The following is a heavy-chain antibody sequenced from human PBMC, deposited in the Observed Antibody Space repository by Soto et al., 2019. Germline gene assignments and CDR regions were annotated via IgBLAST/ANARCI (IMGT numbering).Heavy chain of an antibody. V-gene: IGHV3-30-3*01. CDR3: ARDRMTIFGIVIINGMDV. Sequence: GGSLRLSCVASGFTFSTYAMHWVRQAPGKGLEWVTATLYDGGNKYYADSVRGRFTISRDNSKNTLYLQMNSLREEDTAVYYCARDRMTIFGIVIINGMDVWGQGTTVTVSS. CDR1: GFTFSTYA. D-gene: IGHD3-3*01. J-gene: IGHJ6*02. CDR2: TLYDGGNK.